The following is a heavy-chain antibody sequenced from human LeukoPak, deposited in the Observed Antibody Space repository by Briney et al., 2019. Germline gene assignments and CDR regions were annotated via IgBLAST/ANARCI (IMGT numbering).Heavy chain of an antibody. V-gene: IGHV1-24*01. CDR2: FDPEDGER. Sequence: GASVKVSCKASGYTLTELSMHWVRQTPGKGLEWMGGFDPEDGERIYAQKFQGRVTMTEDTSTDTAYMELSSLRSEDTAVYYCATDRYDSSGNWFDPWGQGTLVTVSS. CDR3: ATDRYDSSGNWFDP. J-gene: IGHJ5*02. CDR1: GYTLTELS. D-gene: IGHD3-22*01.